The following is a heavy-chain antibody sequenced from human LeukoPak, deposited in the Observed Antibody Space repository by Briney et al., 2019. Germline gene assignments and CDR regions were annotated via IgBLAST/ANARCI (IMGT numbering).Heavy chain of an antibody. V-gene: IGHV1-18*01. D-gene: IGHD1-14*01. CDR3: ARDRRDRCHDY. Sequence: ASVKVSCKAFGYTFTSYGISWVRQAPGQGLEWMGWISAYNGNTNYAQKLQGRVTMTADTSTSTAYMELRSLRSDDTAVYYCARDRRDRCHDYWGQGTLVTVSS. CDR2: ISAYNGNT. J-gene: IGHJ4*02. CDR1: GYTFTSYG.